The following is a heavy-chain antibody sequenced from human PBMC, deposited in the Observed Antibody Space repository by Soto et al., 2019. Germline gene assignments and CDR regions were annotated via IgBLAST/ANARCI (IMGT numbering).Heavy chain of an antibody. CDR1: GVSISSGGYY. Sequence: TLSLTCTVSGVSISSGGYYWSWIRQHPGKGLEWIGYIYYSGSTYYNPSLKSRVTISVDTSKNQFSLKLSSVTAADTAVYYCARGSGGYEKYYFDYWGQGTLVTVSS. CDR3: ARGSGGYEKYYFDY. CDR2: IYYSGST. D-gene: IGHD5-12*01. V-gene: IGHV4-31*03. J-gene: IGHJ4*02.